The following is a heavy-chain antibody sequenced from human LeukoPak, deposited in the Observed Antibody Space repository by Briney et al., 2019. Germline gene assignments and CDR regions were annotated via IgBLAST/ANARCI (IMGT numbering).Heavy chain of an antibody. CDR3: AKMVHTEQWLVPFDY. CDR2: ISGSGGST. Sequence: GGSLRLSCAASGFTFSDFAMNWVRQAPGKGLEWVSTISGSGGSTYYADSVKGRFTISRDNSKNTLYLQMNSLRAEDTAVYYCAKMVHTEQWLVPFDYWGQGTLVTVSS. V-gene: IGHV3-23*01. CDR1: GFTFSDFA. J-gene: IGHJ4*02. D-gene: IGHD6-19*01.